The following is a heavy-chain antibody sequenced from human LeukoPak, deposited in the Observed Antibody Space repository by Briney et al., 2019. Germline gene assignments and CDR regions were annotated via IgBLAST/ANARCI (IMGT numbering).Heavy chain of an antibody. D-gene: IGHD4-17*01. CDR2: IYTDGRT. CDR3: ARGNYGDDSYYFDY. CDR1: GLTVSSNY. V-gene: IGHV3-53*01. J-gene: IGHJ4*02. Sequence: PGGSLRLSCAASGLTVSSNYMSWVRQAPGKGLEWVSVIYTDGRTFYAVCVKGRFTISRDSSKNTVYLQMNSLRVEDTAVYYCARGNYGDDSYYFDYWGRGALVTVSS.